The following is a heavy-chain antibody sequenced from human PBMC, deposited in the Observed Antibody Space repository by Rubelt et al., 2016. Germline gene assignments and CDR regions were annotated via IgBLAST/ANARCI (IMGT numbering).Heavy chain of an antibody. CDR2: ISYDGSNK. CDR3: ARDRPCFDY. CDR1: GFTFSSYG. Sequence: QVQPVESGGGVVQPGGSLRLSCAASGFTFSSYGMHWVRQAPGKGLEWVAVISYDGSNKYYADSVKGRFTISRDNSKNTLYLQRNSLRAEDTAVYYCARDRPCFDYWGQGTLVTVSS. V-gene: IGHV3-30*19. J-gene: IGHJ4*02.